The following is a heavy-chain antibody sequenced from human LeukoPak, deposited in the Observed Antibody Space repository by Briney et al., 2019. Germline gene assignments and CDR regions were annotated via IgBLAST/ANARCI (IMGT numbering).Heavy chain of an antibody. CDR2: INHSGST. V-gene: IGHV4-34*01. J-gene: IGHJ4*02. D-gene: IGHD6-13*01. CDR3: ARLKPHAAAGPRYDY. Sequence: SETLSLTCAVYGGSFSGYYWSWIRQPPGKGLEWIGEINHSGSTNYNPSLKSRVTISVDTPKNQFSLKLSSVTAADTAVYYCARLKPHAAAGPRYDYWGQGTLVTVSS. CDR1: GGSFSGYY.